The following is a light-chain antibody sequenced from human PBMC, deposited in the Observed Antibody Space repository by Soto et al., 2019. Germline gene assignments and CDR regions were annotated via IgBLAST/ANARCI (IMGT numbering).Light chain of an antibody. J-gene: IGLJ1*01. V-gene: IGLV2-14*01. CDR3: SSYTSTSTDV. CDR1: TSDVGGYNY. CDR2: DVI. Sequence: QSVLTQPASVSGSPGQLVAISCTGTTSDVGGYNYVSWYQQHPGKAPKLIIQDVINRPSGVSDRFSGSKSGNTASLSISGLQAEDEADYYCSSYTSTSTDVFGSGTKVTVL.